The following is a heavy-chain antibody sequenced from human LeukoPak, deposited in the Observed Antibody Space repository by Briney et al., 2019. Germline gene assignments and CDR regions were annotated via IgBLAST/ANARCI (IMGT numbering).Heavy chain of an antibody. CDR1: GFTFCSYE. J-gene: IGHJ4*02. Sequence: GGSLRLSCAASGFTFCSYEMNWVRQAPGKGLEWVSYISSSGSTIYYADSVKGRFTISRDNAKNSLYLQMNSLRAEDTAVYYCAGYCSSTSCYPTVDYWGQGTLVTVSS. CDR2: ISSSGSTI. CDR3: AGYCSSTSCYPTVDY. V-gene: IGHV3-48*03. D-gene: IGHD2-2*01.